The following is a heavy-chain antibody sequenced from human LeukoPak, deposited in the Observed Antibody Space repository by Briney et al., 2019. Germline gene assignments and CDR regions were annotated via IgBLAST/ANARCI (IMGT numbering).Heavy chain of an antibody. V-gene: IGHV3-21*04. CDR1: GFTFSRHS. CDR2: ISSSSSYI. D-gene: IGHD2-15*01. CDR3: AKVAGAGYCSGGSCRINWFDP. Sequence: GGSLRLSCAASGFTFSRHSMNWVRQAPGKGLEWVSSISSSSSYIYYADSVKGRFTISRDNAKNSLYLQMNSLRAEDTAVYYCAKVAGAGYCSGGSCRINWFDPWGQGTLVTVSS. J-gene: IGHJ5*02.